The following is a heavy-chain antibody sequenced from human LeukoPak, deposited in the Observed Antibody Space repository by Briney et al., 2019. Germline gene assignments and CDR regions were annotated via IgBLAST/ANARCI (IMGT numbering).Heavy chain of an antibody. J-gene: IGHJ6*04. V-gene: IGHV3-11*03. CDR3: ARHREYYDNTGHWYYSYDGMCV. CDR1: EFTICVYS. Sequence: GGSLRPSPAASEFTICVYSMGWIRQAPGKGLEWVSYISSRSSYTNYAESLKGRFTISRDNAKNSLYLQMNSLRAEDTAVYYCARHREYYDNTGHWYYSYDGMCVWGTLVTVTASS. D-gene: IGHD3-22*01. CDR2: ISSRSSYT.